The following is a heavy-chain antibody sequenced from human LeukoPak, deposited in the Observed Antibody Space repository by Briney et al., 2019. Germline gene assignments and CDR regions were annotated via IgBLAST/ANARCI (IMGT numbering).Heavy chain of an antibody. V-gene: IGHV3-53*01. CDR3: APPHGWDYGMDV. CDR1: EFTGSSNY. CDR2: IYSGGST. J-gene: IGHJ6*02. D-gene: IGHD1-26*01. Sequence: GGSLRLSCTASEFTGSSNYMSWVRQAPGKALEWFSVIYSGGSTYYADSVKGRFTISRDNSKNTLYLQMNSLRAEDTAVYYCAPPHGWDYGMDVWGQGTTVTVSS.